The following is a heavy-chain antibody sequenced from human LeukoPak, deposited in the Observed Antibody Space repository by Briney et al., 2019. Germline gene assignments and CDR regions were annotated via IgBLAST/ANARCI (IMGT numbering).Heavy chain of an antibody. J-gene: IGHJ4*02. CDR2: ISGSGGST. CDR1: GFIFSSYG. D-gene: IGHD2-15*01. V-gene: IGHV3-23*01. Sequence: PGGSLRLSCAASGFIFSSYGMSWVRQAPGKGLEWVSGISGSGGSTYYADSVKGRFTISRDNSKNTLYLQMNSLRAEDTAVYYCARDSGAYYFDYWGQGTLVTVSS. CDR3: ARDSGAYYFDY.